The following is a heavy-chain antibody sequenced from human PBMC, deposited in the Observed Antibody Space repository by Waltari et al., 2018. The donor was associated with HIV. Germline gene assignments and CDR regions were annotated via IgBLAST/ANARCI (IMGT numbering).Heavy chain of an antibody. Sequence: QVQLVQSGAEVKKPGASVKVSCKVSGYTLTELSMHWVRQAPGNGLGWMGGFDPEEGKTIYAKKFQGRVTMTEETPTDTAYRGRSSLGSGDTAVYYWATAGRRGGDYWGQGTLVTVSS. CDR3: ATAGRRGGDY. D-gene: IGHD3-16*01. V-gene: IGHV1-24*01. CDR2: FDPEEGKT. CDR1: GYTLTELS. J-gene: IGHJ4*02.